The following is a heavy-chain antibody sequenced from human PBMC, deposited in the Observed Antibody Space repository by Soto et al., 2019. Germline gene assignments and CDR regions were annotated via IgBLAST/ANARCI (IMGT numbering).Heavy chain of an antibody. V-gene: IGHV3-48*02. CDR1: GFAFRTSP. CDR2: ISGSGSPT. CDR3: ARARDYGMDV. J-gene: IGHJ6*02. Sequence: GGSLRLSCAASGFAFRTSPMNWVRQAPGRGLEWISYISGSGSPTYYAGSVKGRFTISRDNAKNSLYLQMNSLRDEDTAVYYCARARDYGMDVWGQGTTVTVSS.